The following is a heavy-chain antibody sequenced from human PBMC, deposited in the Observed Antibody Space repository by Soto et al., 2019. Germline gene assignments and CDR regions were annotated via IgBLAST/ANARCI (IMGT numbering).Heavy chain of an antibody. V-gene: IGHV4-34*01. J-gene: IGHJ6*03. D-gene: IGHD4-17*01. CDR2: INHSGST. CDR3: ARGELVRTTLGKYYYYYMDV. Sequence: SETLSLTCAVYGGSFSGYYWSWIRQPPGKGLEWIGEINHSGSTNYNPSLKSRVTISVDTSKNQFSLKLSSVTAADTAVYYCARGELVRTTLGKYYYYYMDVWGKGTTVTVSS. CDR1: GGSFSGYY.